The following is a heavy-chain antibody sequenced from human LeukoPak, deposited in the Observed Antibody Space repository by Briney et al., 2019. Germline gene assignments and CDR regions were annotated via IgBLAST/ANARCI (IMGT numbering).Heavy chain of an antibody. Sequence: SVKVSCKASGYTFTSYAMNWVRQAPGQGLEWMGGIIPIFGTANYAQKFQGRVTITADESTSTAYMELSSLRSEDTAVYYCARGSERWLHYQAFDYWGQGTLVTVSS. CDR2: IIPIFGTA. CDR1: GYTFTSYA. CDR3: ARGSERWLHYQAFDY. V-gene: IGHV1-69*13. J-gene: IGHJ4*02. D-gene: IGHD5-24*01.